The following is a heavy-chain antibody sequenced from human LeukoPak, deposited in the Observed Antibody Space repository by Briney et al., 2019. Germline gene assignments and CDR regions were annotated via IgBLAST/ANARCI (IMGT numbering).Heavy chain of an antibody. Sequence: ASVKVSCKASGYTFTLFGISWVRQAPGQGLEWMGWMNPNSGNTGYAQKFQGRVTMTRNTSISTAYMELSSLRSEDTAVYYCARASGRTYYYDSSGSDYWGQGTLVTVSS. CDR3: ARASGRTYYYDSSGSDY. D-gene: IGHD3-22*01. V-gene: IGHV1-8*02. J-gene: IGHJ4*02. CDR2: MNPNSGNT. CDR1: GYTFTLFG.